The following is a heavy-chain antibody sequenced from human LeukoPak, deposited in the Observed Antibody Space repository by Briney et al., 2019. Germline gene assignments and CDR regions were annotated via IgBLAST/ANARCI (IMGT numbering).Heavy chain of an antibody. Sequence: SETLSLTCTVSGGSISSNYWSWIRQPPGKGLEWIGYIYYSGSTNYNPSLKSRVTISVDTSKNQFSLKLSSVTAADTAVYYCARGGNGYPNWFDPWGQGTLVTVSS. V-gene: IGHV4-59*01. CDR3: ARGGNGYPNWFDP. D-gene: IGHD5-24*01. CDR2: IYYSGST. CDR1: GGSISSNY. J-gene: IGHJ5*02.